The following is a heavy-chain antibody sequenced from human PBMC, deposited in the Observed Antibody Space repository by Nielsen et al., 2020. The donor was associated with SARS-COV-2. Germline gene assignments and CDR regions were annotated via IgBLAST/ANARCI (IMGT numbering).Heavy chain of an antibody. Sequence: GSLKISCAASGFPLKNYDMHWVRQTTGKGLEWVSTFASAGDTFYAASVRGRFSVSREDAENSFDLQMNSLKVGDTAIYYCARGEGSGIDYWGQGTLVTVSS. CDR1: GFPLKNYD. V-gene: IGHV3-13*01. CDR2: FASAGDT. CDR3: ARGEGSGIDY. D-gene: IGHD3-10*01. J-gene: IGHJ4*02.